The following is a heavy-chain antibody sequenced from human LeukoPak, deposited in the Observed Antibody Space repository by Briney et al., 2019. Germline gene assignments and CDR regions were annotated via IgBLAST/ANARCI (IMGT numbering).Heavy chain of an antibody. V-gene: IGHV4-31*03. D-gene: IGHD3-22*01. CDR1: GGSISSGGYY. CDR3: ARARLDPRNYYDSSGYSPPSAYYYYMDV. CDR2: IYYSGST. J-gene: IGHJ6*03. Sequence: SQTLSLTCTVSGGSISSGGYYWSWIRQHPGKGLEWIGYIYYSGSTYYNPSLKSRVTISVDTSKNQFSLKLSSVTAADTALYCCARARLDPRNYYDSSGYSPPSAYYYYMDVWGKGTTVTVSS.